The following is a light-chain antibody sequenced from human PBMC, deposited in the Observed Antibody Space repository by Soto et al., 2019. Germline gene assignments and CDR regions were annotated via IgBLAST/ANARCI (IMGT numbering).Light chain of an antibody. V-gene: IGLV5-45*01. CDR1: SGINVDSYN. Sequence: QPVLTQPASLSASPGASASLTCTLRSGINVDSYNIYWYQLKPGSPPHFLLTYRSSSDMQRASGVPSRFSGSTDGSANAGVLLISGLQSDDEPEYFCMIWHTNTWEFGGGTKLTVL. CDR3: MIWHTNTWE. J-gene: IGLJ3*02. CDR2: YRSSSDM.